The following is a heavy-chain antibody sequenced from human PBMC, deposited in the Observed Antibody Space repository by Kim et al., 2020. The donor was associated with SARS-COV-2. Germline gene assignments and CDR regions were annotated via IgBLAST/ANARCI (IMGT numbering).Heavy chain of an antibody. Sequence: SAKGRFTISRDNSKNTLYLQMNSLRAEDTAVYYCARSNYDSSGYYSPGDYWGQGTLVTVSS. D-gene: IGHD3-22*01. CDR3: ARSNYDSSGYYSPGDY. V-gene: IGHV3-30*01. J-gene: IGHJ4*02.